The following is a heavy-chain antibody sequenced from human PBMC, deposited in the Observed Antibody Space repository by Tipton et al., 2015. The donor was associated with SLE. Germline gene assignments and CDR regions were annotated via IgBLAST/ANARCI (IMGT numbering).Heavy chain of an antibody. Sequence: TLSLTCAVYGGSFSGYNWSWIRQPPGKGLQWIGEINHTGSTNYNPSLKSRVTISVDTSKNQFSLKLSSVTAADTAVYYCARGGNYDFFRSPHAYFDYWGQGTLVTVSS. J-gene: IGHJ4*02. CDR2: INHTGST. D-gene: IGHD3-3*01. CDR1: GGSFSGYN. CDR3: ARGGNYDFFRSPHAYFDY. V-gene: IGHV4-34*01.